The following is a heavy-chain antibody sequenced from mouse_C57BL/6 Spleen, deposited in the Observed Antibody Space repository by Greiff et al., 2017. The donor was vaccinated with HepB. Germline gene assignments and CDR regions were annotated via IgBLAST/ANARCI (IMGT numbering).Heavy chain of an antibody. CDR2: IHPNSGST. CDR3: ASVYYDYDVGY. D-gene: IGHD2-4*01. Sequence: QVQLKQPGAELVKPGASVKLSCKASGYTFTSYWMHWVKQRPGQGLEWIGMIHPNSGSTNYNEKFKSKATLTVDKSSSTAYMQLSSLTSEDSAVYYCASVYYDYDVGYWGQGTTLTVSS. CDR1: GYTFTSYW. V-gene: IGHV1-64*01. J-gene: IGHJ2*01.